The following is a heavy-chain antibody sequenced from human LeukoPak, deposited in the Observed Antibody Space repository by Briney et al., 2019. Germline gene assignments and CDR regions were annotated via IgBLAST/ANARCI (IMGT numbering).Heavy chain of an antibody. CDR2: VWSDEINK. J-gene: IGHJ3*02. Sequence: PGGSLRLSCAASGFTFSNYAMNWVRQAPGKGLEWVAVVWSDEINKYYADSVRGRFTISRDNSKNTLYLQMNSLRAEDTAVYYCARDIHAFDIWGQGTVVTVSS. V-gene: IGHV3-33*01. CDR1: GFTFSNYA. D-gene: IGHD2-21*01. CDR3: ARDIHAFDI.